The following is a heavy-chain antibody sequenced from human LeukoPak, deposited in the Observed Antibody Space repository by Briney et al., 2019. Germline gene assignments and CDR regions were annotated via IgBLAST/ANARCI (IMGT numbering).Heavy chain of an antibody. J-gene: IGHJ4*02. CDR1: GFTFSSYS. V-gene: IGHV3-21*04. CDR3: AKLKWLTTGNFDY. Sequence: PGGSLRLSCAASGFTFSSYSMNWVRQAPGKGLEWVSSISSSSSYIYYADSVKGRFTISRDNSKNTLYLQMTSLRAEDTAVYYCAKLKWLTTGNFDYWGQGTLVTVSS. D-gene: IGHD5-12*01. CDR2: ISSSSSYI.